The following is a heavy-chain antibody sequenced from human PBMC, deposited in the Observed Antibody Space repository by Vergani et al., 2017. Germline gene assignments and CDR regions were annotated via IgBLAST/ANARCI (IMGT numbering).Heavy chain of an antibody. CDR3: ARERETYYYDSSGYSKGRIFDY. CDR2: INWNGGST. CDR1: GFTFDDYG. Sequence: EVQLVESGGGVVRPGGSLRLSCAASGFTFDDYGMSWVRQAPGKGLEWVSGINWNGGSTGYADSVKGRFTISRDNAKNSLYLQMNSLRAEDTAVYYCARERETYYYDSSGYSKGRIFDYWGQGTLVTVSS. D-gene: IGHD3-22*01. J-gene: IGHJ4*02. V-gene: IGHV3-20*04.